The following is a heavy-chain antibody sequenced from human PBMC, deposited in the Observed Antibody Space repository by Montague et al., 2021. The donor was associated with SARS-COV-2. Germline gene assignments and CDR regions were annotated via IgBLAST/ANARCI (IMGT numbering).Heavy chain of an antibody. CDR3: ASGEDNGRGYLDV. CDR2: INHSGTT. J-gene: IGHJ6*03. CDR1: DGSLSNFY. D-gene: IGHD1-26*01. V-gene: IGHV4-34*01. Sequence: SETLSLTCAVFDGSLSNFYWSWIRQPPGKGLEWIGEINHSGTTYYNPSLKSRVTISVDTSKNQFSLKLNSLTAADAAVYYCASGEDNGRGYLDVWGKGTTVTVSS.